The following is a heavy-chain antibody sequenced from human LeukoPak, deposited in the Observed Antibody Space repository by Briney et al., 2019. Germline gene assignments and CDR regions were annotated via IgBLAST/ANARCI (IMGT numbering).Heavy chain of an antibody. J-gene: IGHJ4*02. CDR3: ARVDDTYYDFWSGYSTFDY. V-gene: IGHV1-69*04. CDR1: GGTFSSYA. Sequence: ASVKVSCKASGGTFSSYAISWVRQAPGQGLEWMGRIIPILGIANYAQKFQGRVTITADKSTSTAYMELSSLRSEDTAVYYCARVDDTYYDFWSGYSTFDYWGQGTLVTVSS. D-gene: IGHD3-3*01. CDR2: IIPILGIA.